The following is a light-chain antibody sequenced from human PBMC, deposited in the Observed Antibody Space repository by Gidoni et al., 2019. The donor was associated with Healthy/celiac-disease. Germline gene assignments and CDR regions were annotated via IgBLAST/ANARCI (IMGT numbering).Light chain of an antibody. CDR2: AAS. V-gene: IGKV1-8*01. J-gene: IGKJ4*01. CDR3: QQYYSYPLT. Sequence: AIRMTQSPSSLSASTGDRVTLTCRASHGISSYLAWYQQKPGKAPKLLIYAASTLQSGVPSRFSGSGSGTDFTLTISCLQSEDFATYYCQQYYSYPLTFGGGTKVEIK. CDR1: HGISSY.